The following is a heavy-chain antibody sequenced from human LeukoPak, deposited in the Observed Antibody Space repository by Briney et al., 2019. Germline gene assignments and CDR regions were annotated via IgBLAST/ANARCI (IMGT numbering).Heavy chain of an antibody. CDR1: GYTFTDYY. CDR2: IKPNSGGT. CDR3: ARVAGLINYDILTGYYKYYYYYMDV. D-gene: IGHD3-9*01. Sequence: ASVKVSCKASGYTFTDYYLHWARQAPGQGLEWMGWIKPNSGGTNYAQKLQGRVTMTTDTSTSTAYMELRSLRSDDTAVYYCARVAGLINYDILTGYYKYYYYYMDVWGKGTTVTISS. V-gene: IGHV1-2*02. J-gene: IGHJ6*03.